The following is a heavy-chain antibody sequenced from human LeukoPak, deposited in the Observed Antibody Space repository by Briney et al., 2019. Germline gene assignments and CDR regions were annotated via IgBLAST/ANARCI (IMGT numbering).Heavy chain of an antibody. V-gene: IGHV1-2*02. Sequence: ASVKVSCKASGYTFTGYYMHWVRQAPGQGLEWMGWINPNSGGTNYAQKFQGRVTITRDTSISTAYMELSRLRSDDTAVYYCARIRGDSSGYYFDYWGQGTLVTVSS. D-gene: IGHD3-22*01. J-gene: IGHJ4*02. CDR1: GYTFTGYY. CDR3: ARIRGDSSGYYFDY. CDR2: INPNSGGT.